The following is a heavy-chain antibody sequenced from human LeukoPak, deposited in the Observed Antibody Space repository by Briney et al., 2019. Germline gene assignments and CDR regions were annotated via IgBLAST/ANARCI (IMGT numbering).Heavy chain of an antibody. D-gene: IGHD2-2*01. CDR3: ARGASARQDF. V-gene: IGHV3-23*01. CDR2: ISGSGGST. J-gene: IGHJ4*02. Sequence: GGSLRLTCVASEFTFSSYAMSWVRQAPGKGLDWVSGISGSGGSTYYADSVKGRFTISRDNAKNTLYLQMDGLRADDTAVYYCARGASARQDFWGQGTLVTVSS. CDR1: EFTFSSYA.